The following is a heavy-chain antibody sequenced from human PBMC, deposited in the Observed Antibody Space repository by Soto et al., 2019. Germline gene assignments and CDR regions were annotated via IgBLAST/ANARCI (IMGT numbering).Heavy chain of an antibody. D-gene: IGHD6-19*01. J-gene: IGHJ4*02. CDR3: AHSPFHGWYSEYDY. V-gene: IGHV2-5*02. Sequence: QITLKESGPTLVKPTQTLRVTCTFSGFSLNTHGVGVGWIRQPPGKAPEWLALIYWDDDKRYSPSLQTILTGTKDTSRNHVVLTMTNRDPVDTATYYCAHSPFHGWYSEYDYWGQGYLVTISS. CDR2: IYWDDDK. CDR1: GFSLNTHGVG.